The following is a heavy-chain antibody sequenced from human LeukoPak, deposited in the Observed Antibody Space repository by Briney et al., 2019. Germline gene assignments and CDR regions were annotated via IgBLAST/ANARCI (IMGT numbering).Heavy chain of an antibody. CDR3: ARSRGSAGRFDY. D-gene: IGHD2-15*01. CDR1: GGTFSSYA. J-gene: IGHJ4*02. CDR2: IIPILGIA. Sequence: SVKLSCKASGGTFSSYAISWVRQAPGQGLEWMGRIIPILGIANYAQKFQGRVTITADKSTSTAYMELSSLRSEDTAVYYCARSRGSAGRFDYWGQGTLVTVSS. V-gene: IGHV1-69*04.